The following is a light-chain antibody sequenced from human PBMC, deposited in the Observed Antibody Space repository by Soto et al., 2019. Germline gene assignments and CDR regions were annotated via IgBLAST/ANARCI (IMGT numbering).Light chain of an antibody. CDR3: QQSYSTPRT. CDR1: QSISSY. CDR2: AAS. J-gene: IGKJ1*01. V-gene: IGKV1-39*01. Sequence: DIQMTQSPSSRSASVGDRVTITCRASQSISSYLNWYQQKPGKAPKLLIYAASSLQSGVPLRFSGSGSGTDFTLTISSLQPEDFATYNCQQSYSTPRTFGQGTKVEIK.